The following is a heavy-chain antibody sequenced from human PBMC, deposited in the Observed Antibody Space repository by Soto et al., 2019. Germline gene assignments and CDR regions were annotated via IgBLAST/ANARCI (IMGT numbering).Heavy chain of an antibody. CDR3: ARDDPRVSSGAVDY. D-gene: IGHD6-19*01. J-gene: IGHJ4*02. V-gene: IGHV4-4*07. Sequence: QVQLQESGPGLVKPSETLSLTCTVSGGSISSYYWSWIRQPAGKGLEWIGRIYTSGSTNYNPSLKSRVTMSVDTSKNQFSLKLSSVTAADTAVYYCARDDPRVSSGAVDYWGQGTLVTVSS. CDR1: GGSISSYY. CDR2: IYTSGST.